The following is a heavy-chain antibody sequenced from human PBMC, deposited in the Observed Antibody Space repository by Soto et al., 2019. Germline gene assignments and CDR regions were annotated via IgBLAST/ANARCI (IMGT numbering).Heavy chain of an antibody. CDR2: VSYSGRT. CDR1: GSSISNFY. CDR3: ARWQYTVVTAIDV. V-gene: IGHV4-59*03. D-gene: IGHD4-17*01. Sequence: SETLSLTCTVSGSSISNFYWTLILQPPGKGLEWIGYVSYSGRTNYNPSLKSRVNMFVDKSKNQFSLNLTSVTAADTAVYYCARWQYTVVTAIDVWGQGTMVTVSS. J-gene: IGHJ3*01.